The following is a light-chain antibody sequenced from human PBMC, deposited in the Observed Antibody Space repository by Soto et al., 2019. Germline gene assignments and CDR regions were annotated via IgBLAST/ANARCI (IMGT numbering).Light chain of an antibody. Sequence: QSALTQPASVSGSPGQSITISCTGTSSDVGAYNHVSWYQQHPGRAPKLFIFDVSDRPSGVSNRFSGSKSGNTASLTISGLQAEDEAFYYCSSYTNTSTLVFGGGTKVTVL. CDR3: SSYTNTSTLV. CDR1: SSDVGAYNH. CDR2: DVS. J-gene: IGLJ3*02. V-gene: IGLV2-14*03.